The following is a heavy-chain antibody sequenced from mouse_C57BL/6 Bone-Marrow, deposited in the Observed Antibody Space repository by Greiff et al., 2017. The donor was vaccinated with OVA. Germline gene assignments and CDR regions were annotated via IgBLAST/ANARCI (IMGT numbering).Heavy chain of an antibody. CDR2: IYPRDGST. CDR3: ARKGLLRPYFDY. CDR1: GYTFTDHT. V-gene: IGHV1-78*01. J-gene: IGHJ2*01. Sequence: VMLVESDAELVKPGASVKISCKVSGYTFTDHTIHWMKQRPEQGLEWIGYIYPRDGSTKYNEKFKGKATLTADKSSSTAYMQLNSLTSEDSAVYFCARKGLLRPYFDYWGQGTTLTVSS. D-gene: IGHD1-1*01.